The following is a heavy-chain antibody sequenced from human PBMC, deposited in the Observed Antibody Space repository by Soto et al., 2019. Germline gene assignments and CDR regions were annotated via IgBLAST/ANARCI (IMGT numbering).Heavy chain of an antibody. CDR2: INHSGST. J-gene: IGHJ4*02. CDR1: GGSFSGYY. D-gene: IGHD5-12*01. CDR3: ALDSGYDLSYFDY. Sequence: PSETLSLTCAVCGGSFSGYYWRWIRQPPGKGLEWIGEINHSGSTNYNPSLKSRVTISVDTSKNQFSLKLSSVTAADTAVYYCALDSGYDLSYFDYWGQGTLVTVSS. V-gene: IGHV4-34*01.